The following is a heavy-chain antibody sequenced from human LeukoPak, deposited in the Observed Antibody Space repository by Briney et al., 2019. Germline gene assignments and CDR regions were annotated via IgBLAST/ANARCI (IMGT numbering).Heavy chain of an antibody. CDR2: INPSGGST. D-gene: IGHD4-17*01. J-gene: IGHJ1*01. V-gene: IGHV1-46*01. Sequence: ASVKVSCKASGYTFTSYYMHWVRQAPGQGLEWMGIINPSGGSTSYAQKFQGRVTMTRDTSTSTVYMELSSLRSEDTAVYHCARGYYGDYMPAEYFQHWGQGTLVTVSS. CDR3: ARGYYGDYMPAEYFQH. CDR1: GYTFTSYY.